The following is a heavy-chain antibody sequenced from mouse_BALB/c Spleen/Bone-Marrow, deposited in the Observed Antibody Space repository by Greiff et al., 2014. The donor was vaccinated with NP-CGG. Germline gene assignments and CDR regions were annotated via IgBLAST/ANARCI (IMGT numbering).Heavy chain of an antibody. D-gene: IGHD2-4*01. V-gene: IGHV1S127*01. J-gene: IGHJ2*01. Sequence: VQLQESGAELVKPGASVKMSCKASGYTFTSYWMHWGKQRPGQGLEWIGTIDPSDSYTSYNQKFKGKATLTVDTSSSTAYMQLSSLTSEDSAVYYCTRDDYGYWGQGTTLTVSS. CDR3: TRDDYGY. CDR1: GYTFTSYW. CDR2: IDPSDSYT.